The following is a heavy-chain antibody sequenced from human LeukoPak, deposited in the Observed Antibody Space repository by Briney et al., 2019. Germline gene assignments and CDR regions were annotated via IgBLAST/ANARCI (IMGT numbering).Heavy chain of an antibody. D-gene: IGHD3-22*01. Sequence: PGGSLRLSCAASGFTFSSYAMSWVRQAPGKGLEWVSAISGSGGSTYYADSVKGRFTISRDNSKNTLYLQMNSLRAEDTAVYYCAKGLTKMSYYDSSGYYSGFDYWGQGTLVTVSS. J-gene: IGHJ4*02. CDR1: GFTFSSYA. V-gene: IGHV3-23*01. CDR3: AKGLTKMSYYDSSGYYSGFDY. CDR2: ISGSGGST.